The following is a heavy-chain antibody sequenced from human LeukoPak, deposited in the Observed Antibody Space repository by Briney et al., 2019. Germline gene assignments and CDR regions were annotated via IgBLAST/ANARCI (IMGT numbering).Heavy chain of an antibody. Sequence: GGSLRLSCAASGFTFSSHWMYWVRQVQGQGLVWVSRLNSAGSSKTNADSVEGRFTASRDNAKNTLYLQMSSLRAEDTAVYYCARDGYTYYMDAWGKGTTVTVSS. V-gene: IGHV3-74*03. CDR3: ARDGYTYYMDA. D-gene: IGHD5-18*01. J-gene: IGHJ6*03. CDR1: GFTFSSHW. CDR2: LNSAGSSK.